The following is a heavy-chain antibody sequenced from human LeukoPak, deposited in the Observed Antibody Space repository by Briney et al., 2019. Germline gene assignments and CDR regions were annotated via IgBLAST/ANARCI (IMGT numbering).Heavy chain of an antibody. Sequence: SETLSLTCAVYGESFSGYSWSWFRQPPGKGLEWIGEVIHGGSSNYNPSLKSRVTISVDTSKNQFSLKLSSVTAADTAVYYCARVGSGSYLIYYYYMDVWGKGTTVTVSS. V-gene: IGHV4-34*12. CDR1: GESFSGYS. D-gene: IGHD3-10*01. J-gene: IGHJ6*03. CDR2: VIHGGSS. CDR3: ARVGSGSYLIYYYYMDV.